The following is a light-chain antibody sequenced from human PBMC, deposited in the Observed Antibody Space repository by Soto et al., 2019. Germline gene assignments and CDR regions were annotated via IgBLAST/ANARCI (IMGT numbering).Light chain of an antibody. CDR3: QHSYSTPRT. CDR1: QSVSNN. CDR2: GAS. J-gene: IGKJ1*01. V-gene: IGKV3-15*01. Sequence: EIVMTQSPDTLSVSPGERATLSCRASQSVSNNYLAWYQQKPGQAPRLLIYGASTRATGIPARFSGSGAGTDFTLTITRLQPEDFATYFCQHSYSTPRTFGQGTKVDIK.